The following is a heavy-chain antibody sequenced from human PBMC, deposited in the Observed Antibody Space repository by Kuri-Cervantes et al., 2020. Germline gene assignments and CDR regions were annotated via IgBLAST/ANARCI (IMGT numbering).Heavy chain of an antibody. CDR1: RFIFDDYA. D-gene: IGHD5-12*01. CDR3: TPTLGGYDYPASFDY. CDR2: ISSISSYI. V-gene: IGHV3-21*01. Sequence: GGSLRLACAASRFIFDDYAIHWVRQVPGKVLEWVSSISSISSYIYYADSVKGRFTISRDNAKNSLYLQMNSLRAEDTAVYYCTPTLGGYDYPASFDYWGQGTLVTVSS. J-gene: IGHJ4*02.